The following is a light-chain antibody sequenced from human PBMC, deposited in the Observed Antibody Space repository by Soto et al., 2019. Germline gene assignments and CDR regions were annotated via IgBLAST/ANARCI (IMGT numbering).Light chain of an antibody. CDR2: AAS. Sequence: EIVLTQSPATLSLSPGERATLSCRASQSVSSYLAWYQQKPGQAPRLLIYAASNRATGIPARFSGSGSGTDFTLTISSLAHDDVAVYYGQQRSNWPPITFGQGTRLEI. CDR1: QSVSSY. V-gene: IGKV3-11*01. J-gene: IGKJ5*01. CDR3: QQRSNWPPIT.